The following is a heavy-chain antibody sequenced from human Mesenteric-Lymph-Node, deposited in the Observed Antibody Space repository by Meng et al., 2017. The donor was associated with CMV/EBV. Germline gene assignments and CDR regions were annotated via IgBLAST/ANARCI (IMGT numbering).Heavy chain of an antibody. CDR3: TRDLAGSIAVAYEGYYFDY. CDR2: IKSKTDGGTT. CDR1: GFTFSNAW. D-gene: IGHD6-19*01. V-gene: IGHV3-15*01. J-gene: IGHJ4*02. Sequence: GGSLRLSCAASGFTFSNAWMSWVRQAPGKGLEWVGRIKSKTDGGTTDYAAPVKGRFTISRDDSKNTLYLQMNSLKTEDTAVYYCTRDLAGSIAVAYEGYYFDYWGQGTLVTVSS.